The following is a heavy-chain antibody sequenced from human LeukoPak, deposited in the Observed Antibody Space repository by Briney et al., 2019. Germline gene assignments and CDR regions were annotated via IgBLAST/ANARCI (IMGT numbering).Heavy chain of an antibody. Sequence: SETLSLTCAVYGGSFSGYYWSWIRQPPGKGLEWIGEINHSGSTNYNPSLKSRVTISVDTSKNQFSLKLSSVTAADTAVYYCARGAESKRITMVRGVIGSRYYFDYWGQGTLVTVSS. CDR2: INHSGST. J-gene: IGHJ4*02. V-gene: IGHV4-34*01. CDR1: GGSFSGYY. CDR3: ARGAESKRITMVRGVIGSRYYFDY. D-gene: IGHD3-10*01.